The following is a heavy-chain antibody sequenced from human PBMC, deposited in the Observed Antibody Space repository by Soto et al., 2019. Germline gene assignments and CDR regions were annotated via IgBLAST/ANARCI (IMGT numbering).Heavy chain of an antibody. J-gene: IGHJ4*02. CDR3: AKGLVRGVSY. CDR2: ISYDGSNK. V-gene: IGHV3-30*18. CDR1: GFTFSSYG. D-gene: IGHD3-10*01. Sequence: GGSLRPSCAASGFTFSSYGMHWVRQAPGKGLEWVAVISYDGSNKYYADSVKGRFTISRDNSKNTLYLQMNSLRAEDTAVYYCAKGLVRGVSYWGQGTLVTVSS.